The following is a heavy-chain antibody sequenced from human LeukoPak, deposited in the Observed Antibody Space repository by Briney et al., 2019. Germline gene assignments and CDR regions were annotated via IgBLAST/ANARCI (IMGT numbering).Heavy chain of an antibody. CDR3: AKRATIVLMVYAIDWFDY. V-gene: IGHV3-23*01. J-gene: IGHJ4*02. CDR2: ISGSGGST. D-gene: IGHD2-8*01. Sequence: GGSLRLSCAASGFTFSSYAMSWVRQAPGKGLEWVSAISGSGGSTYYAGSVKGRFTISRDNSKNTLYLQMNSLRAEDTAVYYCAKRATIVLMVYAIDWFDYWGQGTLVTVSS. CDR1: GFTFSSYA.